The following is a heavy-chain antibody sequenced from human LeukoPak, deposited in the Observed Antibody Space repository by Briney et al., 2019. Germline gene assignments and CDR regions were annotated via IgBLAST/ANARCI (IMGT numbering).Heavy chain of an antibody. D-gene: IGHD2-15*01. CDR3: ARAKLGYCSGGSCYPSFDY. CDR2: IISSGGYT. CDR1: GFTFSDYY. Sequence: KPGGSLRLSCAASGFTFSDYYMSRIRQARGKGLEWVSYIISSGGYTNYADSVKGRFTVSRDNAKNSLYLQMNSLRAEDTAMYYCARAKLGYCSGGSCYPSFDYWGQGTLVTVSS. V-gene: IGHV3-11*06. J-gene: IGHJ4*02.